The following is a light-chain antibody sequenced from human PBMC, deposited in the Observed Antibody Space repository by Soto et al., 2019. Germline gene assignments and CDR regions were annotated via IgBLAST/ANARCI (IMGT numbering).Light chain of an antibody. CDR2: GNS. CDR3: QSYDSSLNTYV. CDR1: SSNIGSGYD. J-gene: IGLJ1*01. Sequence: QAVVTQPPSVSGAPGQRVTISCTGSSSNIGSGYDVHWYQQLPGTAPKLIIYGNSNRPSGVPDRFSGSKSGTSASLAITGLQAEDEADYYCQSYDSSLNTYVFGTGTKLSVL. V-gene: IGLV1-40*01.